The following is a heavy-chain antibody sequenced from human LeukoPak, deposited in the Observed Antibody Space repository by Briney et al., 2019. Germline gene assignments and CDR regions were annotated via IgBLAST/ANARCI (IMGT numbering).Heavy chain of an antibody. V-gene: IGHV3-33*06. D-gene: IGHD5-12*01. J-gene: IGHJ4*02. CDR1: GFTFSGFG. CDR3: AKGRRDIVATTLDY. Sequence: GTSLRLSCAASGFTFSGFGMHWVRQAPGTGLEGVAVIWSAGSKKYYADSVKGRFTISRDNSKNTLYLQMNSVSAEDTAVYYCAKGRRDIVATTLDYWGQGALVTVSS. CDR2: IWSAGSKK.